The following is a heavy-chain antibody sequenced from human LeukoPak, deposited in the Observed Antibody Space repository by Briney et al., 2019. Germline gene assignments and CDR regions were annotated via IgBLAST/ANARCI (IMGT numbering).Heavy chain of an antibody. V-gene: IGHV4-30-2*01. CDR1: GGSISSGGYS. J-gene: IGHJ2*01. CDR3: ARDRYDSSGYYSGWYFDL. Sequence: PSETLSLTCAVSGGSISSGGYSWSWIRQPPGKGLEWIGYIYHSGSTYYNPSLKSRVTISVDTSKNQFSLKLSSVTAADTAVYYCARDRYDSSGYYSGWYFDLWGRGTLVTVSS. CDR2: IYHSGST. D-gene: IGHD3-22*01.